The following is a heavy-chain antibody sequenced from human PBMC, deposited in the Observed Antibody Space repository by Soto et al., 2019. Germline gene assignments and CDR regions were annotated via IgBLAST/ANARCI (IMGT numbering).Heavy chain of an antibody. V-gene: IGHV1-69*06. D-gene: IGHD2-21*01. CDR3: ARVRPYSGLGYFDY. CDR1: GGTFSSYA. J-gene: IGHJ4*02. CDR2: IIPIFGTA. Sequence: SVKVSCKASGGTFSSYAISWVRQAPGQGLEWMGGIIPIFGTANYAQKFQGRVTITADKSTSTAYMELSSLRSEDTAVYYCARVRPYSGLGYFDYWGQGTLVTVSS.